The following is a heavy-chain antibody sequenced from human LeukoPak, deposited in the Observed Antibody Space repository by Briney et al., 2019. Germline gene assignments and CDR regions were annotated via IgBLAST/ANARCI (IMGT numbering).Heavy chain of an antibody. J-gene: IGHJ2*01. Sequence: QAGGSLRLSCETSGFPFSAYDMHWVRHAPGKGLEWVSAFGSAGDTYYPGAVRGRFTISRDYAKNSLYLQMNSLRTGDTAVYFCVRGALPGDNWYFDLWGRGTLVTVAS. CDR1: GFPFSAYD. CDR2: FGSAGDT. V-gene: IGHV3-13*01. CDR3: VRGALPGDNWYFDL.